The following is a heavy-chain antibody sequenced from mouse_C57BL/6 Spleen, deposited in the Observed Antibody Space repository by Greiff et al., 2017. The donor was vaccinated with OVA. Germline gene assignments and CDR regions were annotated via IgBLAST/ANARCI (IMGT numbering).Heavy chain of an antibody. CDR1: GYTFTSYW. V-gene: IGHV1-53*01. CDR3: ARWDYGSSYGTGAMDY. CDR2: INPSNGGT. D-gene: IGHD1-1*01. Sequence: VQLQQPGTELVKPGASVKLSCKASGYTFTSYWMHWVKQRPGQGLEWIGNINPSNGGTNYNEKFKSKATLTVDKSSSTAYMQLSSLTSEDSAVYYCARWDYGSSYGTGAMDYWGQGTSVTVSA. J-gene: IGHJ4*01.